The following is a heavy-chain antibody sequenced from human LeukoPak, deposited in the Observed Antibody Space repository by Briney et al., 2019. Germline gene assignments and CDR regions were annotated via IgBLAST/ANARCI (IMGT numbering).Heavy chain of an antibody. D-gene: IGHD3-9*01. Sequence: PGGSLRLSCAASGFSFGTYAIHWVRQAPGKGLEYVSAISSDGGTTYYANSVKGRFTVSRDNSKNTLYLQMNSLRAEDTAVYYCAKDPDIVTQPEDAFDIWGQGTMVTVSS. V-gene: IGHV3-64*01. CDR1: GFSFGTYA. J-gene: IGHJ3*02. CDR3: AKDPDIVTQPEDAFDI. CDR2: ISSDGGTT.